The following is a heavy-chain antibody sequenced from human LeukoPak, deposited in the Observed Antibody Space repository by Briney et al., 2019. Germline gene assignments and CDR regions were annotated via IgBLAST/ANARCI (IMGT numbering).Heavy chain of an antibody. CDR2: INWNGGST. D-gene: IGHD6-6*01. J-gene: IGHJ4*02. CDR1: GISLSNYG. Sequence: GSLRLSCVVSGISLSNYGMTWVRQAPGKGLEWVSGINWNGGSTGYADSVKGRFTISRDNAKNSLYLQMNSLRAEDTALYYCARDQYSSSDFDYWGQGTLVTVSS. V-gene: IGHV3-20*04. CDR3: ARDQYSSSDFDY.